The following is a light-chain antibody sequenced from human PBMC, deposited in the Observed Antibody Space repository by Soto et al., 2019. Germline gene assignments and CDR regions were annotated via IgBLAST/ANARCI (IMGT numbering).Light chain of an antibody. CDR2: AAS. V-gene: IGKV1-39*01. Sequence: DIQMTQSPSSLSASVGDRVSITCRASHSISSYLNWCQQKPGKAPTLLLYAASSLQSGVPSRFSGSGSGTDFTLTISSLQPEDFATYYCQQSYSTPRITFGQGTRLEIK. CDR3: QQSYSTPRIT. CDR1: HSISSY. J-gene: IGKJ5*01.